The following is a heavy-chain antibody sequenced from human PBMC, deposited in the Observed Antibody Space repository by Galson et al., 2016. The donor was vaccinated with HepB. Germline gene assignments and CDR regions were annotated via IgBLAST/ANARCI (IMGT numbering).Heavy chain of an antibody. J-gene: IGHJ4*02. V-gene: IGHV1-18*04. CDR1: GYTFSNYA. D-gene: IGHD5-18*01. CDR2: ISTYNGNR. Sequence: SVKVSCKASGYTFSNYAIYWVRQAPGQGLEWMGWISTYNGNRNSAQKFQDRVTMTADTSTRTAYMELRSLISDDTAINYCARGDGSGYSSSADYWGQGTLITVSS. CDR3: ARGDGSGYSSSADY.